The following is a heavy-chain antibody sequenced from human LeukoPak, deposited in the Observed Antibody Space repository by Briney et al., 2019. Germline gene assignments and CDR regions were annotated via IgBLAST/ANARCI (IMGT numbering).Heavy chain of an antibody. Sequence: GESLKISCKGSGYRFNSYWITWVRQMPGKGLEWMGIIYPGDSETRYSPSFQGQVTISADKSIRIAYLQWNSLKTSDTAMYYCARPLRYSSGWPPVGYWGQGTLVTVSS. J-gene: IGHJ4*02. CDR3: ARPLRYSSGWPPVGY. CDR2: IYPGDSET. V-gene: IGHV5-51*01. CDR1: GYRFNSYW. D-gene: IGHD6-19*01.